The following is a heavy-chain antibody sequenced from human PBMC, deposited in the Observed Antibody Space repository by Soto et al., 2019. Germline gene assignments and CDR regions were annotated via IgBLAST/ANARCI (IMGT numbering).Heavy chain of an antibody. D-gene: IGHD2-2*01. V-gene: IGHV3-23*01. J-gene: IGHJ4*02. CDR2: ISGSGGST. CDR3: AKELIVVVPAADY. Sequence: PXGSLRLCWAASGFTFSSYAMIWVRQAPGKGLEWVSAISGSGGSTYYADSVKGRFTISRDNSKNTLYLQMNSLRAEDTAVYYCAKELIVVVPAADYWGQGTLVTVSS. CDR1: GFTFSSYA.